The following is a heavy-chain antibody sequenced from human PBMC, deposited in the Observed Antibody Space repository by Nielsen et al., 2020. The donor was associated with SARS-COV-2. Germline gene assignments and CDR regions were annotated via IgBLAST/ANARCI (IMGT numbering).Heavy chain of an antibody. CDR1: GFTFSNFA. J-gene: IGHJ6*02. CDR3: TRRVAGGTMDV. CDR2: IGVSGGGT. Sequence: GGSLRLSCAASGFTFSNFAMNWVRQAPGKGLEWVSTIGVSGGGTYYADSLKGRFTISRDNSKNTLHLQMNSLGADDTAIYYCTRRVAGGTMDVWGQGTTVTVSS. V-gene: IGHV3-23*01. D-gene: IGHD6-19*01.